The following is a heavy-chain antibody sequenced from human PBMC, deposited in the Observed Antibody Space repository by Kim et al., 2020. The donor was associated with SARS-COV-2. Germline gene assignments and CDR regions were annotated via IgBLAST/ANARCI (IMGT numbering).Heavy chain of an antibody. CDR1: GFTFSSYG. D-gene: IGHD3-22*01. CDR3: ARDRSTYYYDSSGYFDY. Sequence: GGSLRLSCAASGFTFSSYGMHWVRQAPGKGLEWVAVIWYDGSNKYYADSVKGRFTISRDNSKNTLYLQMNSLRAEDTAVYYCARDRSTYYYDSSGYFDYWGQGTLVTVSS. CDR2: IWYDGSNK. J-gene: IGHJ4*02. V-gene: IGHV3-33*01.